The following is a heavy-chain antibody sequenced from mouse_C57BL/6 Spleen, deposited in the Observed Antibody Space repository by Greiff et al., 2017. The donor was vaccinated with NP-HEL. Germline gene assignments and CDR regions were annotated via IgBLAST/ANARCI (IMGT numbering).Heavy chain of an antibody. CDR1: GYSITSGYD. J-gene: IGHJ3*01. V-gene: IGHV3-1*01. Sequence: EVQGVESGPGMVKPSQSLSLTCTVTGYSITSGYDWHWIRHFPGNKLEWMGYISYSGSTNYNPSLKSRISITHDTSKNHFFLKLNSVTTEDTATYYCAMGYGNYFAYWGQGTLVTVSA. CDR2: ISYSGST. CDR3: AMGYGNYFAY. D-gene: IGHD2-1*01.